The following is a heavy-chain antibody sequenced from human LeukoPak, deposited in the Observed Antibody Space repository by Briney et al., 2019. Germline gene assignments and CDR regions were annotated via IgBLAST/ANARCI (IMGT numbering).Heavy chain of an antibody. D-gene: IGHD1-26*01. V-gene: IGHV1-24*01. CDR3: ASNQWELPAY. J-gene: IGHJ4*02. CDR1: GYTLTELS. Sequence: GASVKVSCKVSGYTLTELSMHWVRQAPGKGLEWMGGFDPEDGETIYAQKLQGRVTMTTDTSTSTAYMELRSLRSDDTAVYYCASNQWELPAYWGQGTLVTVSS. CDR2: FDPEDGET.